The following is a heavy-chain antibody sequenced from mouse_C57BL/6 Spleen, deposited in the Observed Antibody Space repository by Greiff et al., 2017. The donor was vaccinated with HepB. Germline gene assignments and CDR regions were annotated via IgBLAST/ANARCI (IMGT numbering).Heavy chain of an antibody. CDR3: ARGSYDYDLDY. D-gene: IGHD2-4*01. CDR2: IYPRSGNT. J-gene: IGHJ2*01. Sequence: QVHVKQSGAELARPGASVKLSCKASGYTFTSYGISWVKQRTGQGLEWIGEIYPRSGNTYYNEKFKGKATLTADKSSSTAYMELRSLTSEDSAVYFCARGSYDYDLDYWGQGTTLTVSS. CDR1: GYTFTSYG. V-gene: IGHV1-81*01.